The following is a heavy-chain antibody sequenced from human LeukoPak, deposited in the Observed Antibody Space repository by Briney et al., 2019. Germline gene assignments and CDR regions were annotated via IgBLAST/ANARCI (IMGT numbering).Heavy chain of an antibody. CDR1: GFTVSSSY. D-gene: IGHD3-22*01. V-gene: IGHV3-66*03. CDR2: IRSSGGT. J-gene: IGHJ4*02. CDR3: AKDRRSYYDSSGYCDY. Sequence: GGSLRLSCAASGFTVSSSYMNWVRQAPGKGLEWVSVIRSSGGTYYADSLQGRFTISRDNSKNTLYLQMNSLRAEDTPMYYCAKDRRSYYDSSGYCDYWGQGTLVTVSS.